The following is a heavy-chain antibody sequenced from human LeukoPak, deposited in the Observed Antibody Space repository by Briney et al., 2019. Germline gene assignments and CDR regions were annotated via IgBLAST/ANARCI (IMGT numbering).Heavy chain of an antibody. V-gene: IGHV4-4*07. J-gene: IGHJ4*02. CDR2: IYTSGST. CDR1: GGSISSYY. CDR3: ARGNIAAAGRAFDY. Sequence: SETLSLTCTVSGGSISSYYWSWIRQPAGKGLEWIGRIYTSGSTNYNPSLTSRVTMSVDTSKNQFSLKLSSVTAADTAVYYCARGNIAAAGRAFDYWGQGTLVTVSS. D-gene: IGHD6-13*01.